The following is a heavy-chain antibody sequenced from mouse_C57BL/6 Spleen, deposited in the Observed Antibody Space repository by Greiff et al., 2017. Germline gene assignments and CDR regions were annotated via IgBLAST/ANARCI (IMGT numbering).Heavy chain of an antibody. V-gene: IGHV1-69*01. CDR1: GYSFTSYW. CDR2: IDPSDSGT. D-gene: IGHD3-2*02. J-gene: IGHJ2*01. Sequence: QVQLQQPGPELVMPGASVKISCKASGYSFTSYWMHWVKQSPGQGLEWIGEIDPSDSGTTYNQKFKGKATLTVDKSSSTAYMQLKSLTSEDSAVYYCARTAQTTWDDMDYWGQGTTLTVSS. CDR3: ARTAQTTWDDMDY.